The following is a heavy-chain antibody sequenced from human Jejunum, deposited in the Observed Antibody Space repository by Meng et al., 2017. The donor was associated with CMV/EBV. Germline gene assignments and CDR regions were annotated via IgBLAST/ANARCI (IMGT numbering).Heavy chain of an antibody. CDR1: GGTFSDFG. Sequence: YGGTFSDFGVSWVRQAPGKGLEWMGIIIPASGPTNYAQKFLGRVTLTTDESMSTAYMGLTSLTSEDTAVYYCARSPRDGYNYRWFDRWGQGTLVTVSS. CDR3: ARSPRDGYNYRWFDR. CDR2: IIPASGPT. J-gene: IGHJ5*02. V-gene: IGHV1-69*05. D-gene: IGHD5-24*01.